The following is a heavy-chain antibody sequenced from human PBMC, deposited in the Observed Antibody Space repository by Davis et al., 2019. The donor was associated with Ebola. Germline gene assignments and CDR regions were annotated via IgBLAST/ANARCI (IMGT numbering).Heavy chain of an antibody. V-gene: IGHV3-30*12. Sequence: GESLKISCAASGFTFSSYGMHWVRQAPGKGLEWVAVISYDGSNKYYADSVKGRFTISRDNAKNTLYLQMNSLRAEDTAVYYCARVQGYSSGWYGAWFDYWGQGTLVTVSS. CDR3: ARVQGYSSGWYGAWFDY. CDR2: ISYDGSNK. CDR1: GFTFSSYG. J-gene: IGHJ4*02. D-gene: IGHD6-19*01.